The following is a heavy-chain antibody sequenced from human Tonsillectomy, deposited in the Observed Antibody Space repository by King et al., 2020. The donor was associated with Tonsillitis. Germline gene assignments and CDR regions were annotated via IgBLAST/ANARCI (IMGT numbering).Heavy chain of an antibody. CDR1: AFTFRTYV. CDR3: AVRRDCSDSNCYNAFYI. Sequence: HVQLVESGGGVVQPGTSLRLSCEVSAFTFRTYVLDWVRQAPGKGLEWVAVISYDGKNKVYAESVKGRFTIPRDNSKNTLFMELNSLRHEDTAVYYCAVRRDCSDSNCYNAFYIWGQGTMVTVSS. V-gene: IGHV3-30*04. CDR2: ISYDGKNK. D-gene: IGHD2-2*02. J-gene: IGHJ3*02.